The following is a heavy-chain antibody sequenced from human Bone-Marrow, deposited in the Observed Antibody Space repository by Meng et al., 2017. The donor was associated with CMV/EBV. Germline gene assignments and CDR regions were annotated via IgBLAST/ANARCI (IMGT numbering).Heavy chain of an antibody. D-gene: IGHD3-22*01. Sequence: SCKASGYKFNSYSISWVRQAPGQGLEWMGWINAYNDNRDYAQKFQGRVTMTTDTSTSTAYMELRSLRSDDTAVYHCARHVSSGYYAFWGQGTLVTVSS. J-gene: IGHJ4*02. V-gene: IGHV1-18*01. CDR3: ARHVSSGYYAF. CDR1: GYKFNSYS. CDR2: INAYNDNR.